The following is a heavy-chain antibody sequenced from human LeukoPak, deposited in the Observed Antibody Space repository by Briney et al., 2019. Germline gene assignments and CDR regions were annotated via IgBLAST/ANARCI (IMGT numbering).Heavy chain of an antibody. D-gene: IGHD6-6*01. CDR1: GYTFTGYY. Sequence: ASVKVSCKASGYTFTGYYMHWVRQAPGQGLEWMGWINPNSGGTNYAQKFQGRVTMTRDMSTSTVYMELSSLRSEDTAVYYCAREEYSSSGCFDYWGQGTLVTVSS. J-gene: IGHJ4*02. CDR3: AREEYSSSGCFDY. V-gene: IGHV1-2*02. CDR2: INPNSGGT.